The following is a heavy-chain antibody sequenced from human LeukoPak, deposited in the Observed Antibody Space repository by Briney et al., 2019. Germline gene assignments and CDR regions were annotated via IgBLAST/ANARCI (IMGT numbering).Heavy chain of an antibody. CDR3: ARLSRGSSHFDY. V-gene: IGHV4-39*01. Sequence: PSETLSLTCTVSGGSISSSSYYWGWIRQPPGKGLEWIGSIYYSGSTYYNPSLKSRVTISVDTSKNQFSLKLSSVTAADTAVYYCARLSRGSSHFDYWGQGTLVTASP. J-gene: IGHJ4*02. CDR2: IYYSGST. CDR1: GGSISSSSYY. D-gene: IGHD1-26*01.